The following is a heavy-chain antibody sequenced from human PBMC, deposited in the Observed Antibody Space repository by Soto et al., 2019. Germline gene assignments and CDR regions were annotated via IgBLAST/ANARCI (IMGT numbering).Heavy chain of an antibody. Sequence: ASVKVSCKASGYTFTSYGIGWVRQAPGQGLEWMGWISAYNGNTNYAQKLQGRVTMTTDKSTSTAYMELRSLRSDDTAVYYCARTWVFWSGYYVGFDYWGQGTLVTVSS. V-gene: IGHV1-18*01. CDR2: ISAYNGNT. D-gene: IGHD3-3*01. CDR1: GYTFTSYG. CDR3: ARTWVFWSGYYVGFDY. J-gene: IGHJ4*02.